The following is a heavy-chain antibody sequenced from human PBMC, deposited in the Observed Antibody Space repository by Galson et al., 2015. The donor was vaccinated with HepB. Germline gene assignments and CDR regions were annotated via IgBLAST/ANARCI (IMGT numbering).Heavy chain of an antibody. CDR2: ISGSDGST. J-gene: IGHJ4*02. CDR1: GFTFSSYA. CDR3: AKGGLGLYGDRYFDY. Sequence: SLRLSCAASGFTFSSYAMSWVRQAPGKGLEWVSAISGSDGSTYYADSVKGRFTISRDNSKNTLYLQMNSLRAEDTAVYYCAKGGLGLYGDRYFDYWGQGTLVTVSS. V-gene: IGHV3-23*01. D-gene: IGHD3-3*01.